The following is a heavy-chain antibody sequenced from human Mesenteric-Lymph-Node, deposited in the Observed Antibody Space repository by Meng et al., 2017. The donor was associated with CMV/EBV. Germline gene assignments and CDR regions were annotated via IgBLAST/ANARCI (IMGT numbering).Heavy chain of an antibody. Sequence: SVKVSCKTSGGTFSSYAISWVRLAPGQGLEWMGRIIPIVGIPKYAQKFQGRVTIMADKSTSTAYIELSSLRSEDTAVYYCARGLGEKTYYDFWSGYYYYGMDVWGQGTTVTVSS. CDR1: GGTFSSYA. J-gene: IGHJ6*02. V-gene: IGHV1-69*04. D-gene: IGHD3-3*01. CDR2: IIPIVGIP. CDR3: ARGLGEKTYYDFWSGYYYYGMDV.